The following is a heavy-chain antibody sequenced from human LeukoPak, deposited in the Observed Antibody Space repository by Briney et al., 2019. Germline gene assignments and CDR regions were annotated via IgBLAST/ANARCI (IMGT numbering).Heavy chain of an antibody. CDR2: ITSDSSEI. V-gene: IGHV3-21*01. D-gene: IGHD1-1*01. CDR1: GFTFNTYS. J-gene: IGHJ6*03. CDR3: ARVSTGPYYFYKYMDV. Sequence: PGGSLRLSCTASGFTFNTYSKNWVRQAPGRGLEWVSFITSDSSEIYYADSLKGRFTISRDNARNSLFLQVNSLRAEDTAVYYCARVSTGPYYFYKYMDVWGKGTTVTVSS.